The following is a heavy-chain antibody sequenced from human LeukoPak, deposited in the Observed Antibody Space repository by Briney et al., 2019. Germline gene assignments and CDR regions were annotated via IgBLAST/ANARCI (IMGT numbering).Heavy chain of an antibody. Sequence: PGGSMRLSCAAAGLTFSSYAMDWVSQAPGKGLEWVEVISYDESNKYYADSVKGRFTISRDNSKNTLYLQMNSLRAEDTAVYYCARGTASGSGGVFDYWGQGTLVTVSS. D-gene: IGHD3-10*01. CDR3: ARGTASGSGGVFDY. V-gene: IGHV3-30*19. CDR2: ISYDESNK. CDR1: GLTFSSYA. J-gene: IGHJ4*02.